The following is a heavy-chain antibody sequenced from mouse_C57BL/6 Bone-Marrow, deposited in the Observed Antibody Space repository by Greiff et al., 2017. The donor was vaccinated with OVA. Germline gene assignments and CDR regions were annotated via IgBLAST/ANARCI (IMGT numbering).Heavy chain of an antibody. D-gene: IGHD1-1*01. CDR2: IYPGDGDT. V-gene: IGHV1-80*01. Sequence: VQLQESGAELVKPGASVKISCKASGYAFSSYWMNWVKQRPGKGLEWIGQIYPGDGDTNYNGKFKGKATLTADKSSSTAYMQLSSLTSEDSAVYFCALLYYGSSHDYWGQGTTLTVSS. J-gene: IGHJ2*01. CDR3: ALLYYGSSHDY. CDR1: GYAFSSYW.